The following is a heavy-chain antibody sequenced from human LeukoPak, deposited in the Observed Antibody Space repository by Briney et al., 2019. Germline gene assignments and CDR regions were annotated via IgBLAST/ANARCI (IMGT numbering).Heavy chain of an antibody. D-gene: IGHD6-13*01. J-gene: IGHJ4*02. CDR1: GFTVSSNY. CDR2: ISSSSSYI. V-gene: IGHV3-21*01. CDR3: ARIGYRSSCFDY. Sequence: GGSLRLSCAASGFTVSSNYMSWVRQAPGKGLEWVSSISSSSSYIYYADSVKGRFTISRDNAKNSLYLQMNSLRAEDTAVYYCARIGYRSSCFDYWGQGTLVTVSS.